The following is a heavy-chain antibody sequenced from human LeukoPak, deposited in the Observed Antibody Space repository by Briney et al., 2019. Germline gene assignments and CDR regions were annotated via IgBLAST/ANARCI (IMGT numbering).Heavy chain of an antibody. V-gene: IGHV4-61*08. CDR3: ARGNIEVTGIFDY. CDR2: IYYSGST. Sequence: PSQTLSLTCAVSGGSISSGGYYWSWIRQPPGKGLEWIGYIYYSGSTNYNPSLKSRVTISVDTSKNQFSLKLNPVTAVDTAVYYCARGNIEVTGIFDYWGQGTLVTVSS. J-gene: IGHJ4*02. D-gene: IGHD1-14*01. CDR1: GGSISSGGYY.